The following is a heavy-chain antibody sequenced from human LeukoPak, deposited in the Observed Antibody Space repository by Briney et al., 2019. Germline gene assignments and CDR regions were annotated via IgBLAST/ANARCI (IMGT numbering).Heavy chain of an antibody. J-gene: IGHJ4*02. CDR1: GFTFSDHY. CDR3: ARNMITCGGATLLDY. CDR2: ISSSSSTI. D-gene: IGHD3-16*01. V-gene: IGHV3-11*04. Sequence: GGSLRLSCTASGFTFSDHYMDWVRQAPGKGLEWVSYISSSSSTIYYADSVKGRFTISRDNAKNSLYLQMNSLRAEDTAVYYCARNMITCGGATLLDYWGQGTLVTVSS.